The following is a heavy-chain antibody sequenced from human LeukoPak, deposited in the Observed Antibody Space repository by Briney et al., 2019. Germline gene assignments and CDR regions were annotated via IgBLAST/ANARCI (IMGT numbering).Heavy chain of an antibody. J-gene: IGHJ5*02. V-gene: IGHV3-7*03. D-gene: IGHD5-18*01. CDR2: IREERGQE. Sequence: PGGSLRLSCVASGLTVSIHWMSWVRQAPGKGVEWVANIREERGQEYYVDSVKGRFTISKNSAKNSLYLQMNTLRVEDTAMYYCASLDTAKQPLANHWGQGTLVTVSS. CDR3: ASLDTAKQPLANH. CDR1: GLTVSIHW.